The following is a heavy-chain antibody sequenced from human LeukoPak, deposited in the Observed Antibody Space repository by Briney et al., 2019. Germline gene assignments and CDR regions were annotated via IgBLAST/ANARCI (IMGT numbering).Heavy chain of an antibody. CDR1: GFTFSSYA. D-gene: IGHD3-22*01. Sequence: PGGSLRLSCAASGFTFSSYAMSWVRQAPGKGLEWVSAISGSGGSTYYADSVKGRFTISRDNAKKSLYLQMNSLRAEDTAVYYCARGPVSSSGFFDYWGQGTLVTVSS. J-gene: IGHJ4*02. CDR2: ISGSGGST. V-gene: IGHV3-23*01. CDR3: ARGPVSSSGFFDY.